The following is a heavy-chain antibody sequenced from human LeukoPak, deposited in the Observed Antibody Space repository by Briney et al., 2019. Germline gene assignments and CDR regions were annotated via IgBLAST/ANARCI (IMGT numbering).Heavy chain of an antibody. CDR3: AKQEGWEYENYYGDH. J-gene: IGHJ5*02. CDR1: GFTFGDYA. V-gene: IGHV3-23*01. Sequence: GGSLRLSCAASGFTFGDYATSWVRQAPGKGLEWISTITDDGVGTYHADSVKGRFTISRDNSKNTLYLQMNSLRGEDTAVYYCAKQEGWEYENYYGDHWGRGTLVTVSS. CDR2: ITDDGVGT. D-gene: IGHD1-26*01.